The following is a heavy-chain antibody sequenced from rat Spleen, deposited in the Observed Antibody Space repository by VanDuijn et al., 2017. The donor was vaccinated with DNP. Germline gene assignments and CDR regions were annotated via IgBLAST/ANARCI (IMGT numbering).Heavy chain of an antibody. V-gene: IGHV3-1*01. D-gene: IGHD1-7*01. Sequence: EVRLQESGPGLVKPSQSLSLTCSVTDYSITNNYWGWIRKFPGNEMEWIGHINYSGRNSYNPSLKSRISITRDTSKNQFFLQVNSVTTEDTATYYCARWTRYFDYWGQGVMVTVSS. J-gene: IGHJ2*01. CDR2: INYSGRN. CDR1: DYSITNNY. CDR3: ARWTRYFDY.